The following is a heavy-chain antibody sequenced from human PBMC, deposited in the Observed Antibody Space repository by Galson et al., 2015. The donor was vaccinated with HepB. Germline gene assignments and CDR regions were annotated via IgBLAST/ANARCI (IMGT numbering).Heavy chain of an antibody. CDR3: AKDDLAIIDYCGGDCYRVDY. CDR1: GFTFSSYA. V-gene: IGHV3-23*01. Sequence: SLRLSCAASGFTFSSYAMSWVRQAPGKGLEWVSAISGSGGSTYYADSVKGRFTISRDNSKNTLYLQMNSLRAEDTAVYYCAKDDLAIIDYCGGDCYRVDYWGQGTLVTVSS. CDR2: ISGSGGST. D-gene: IGHD2-21*02. J-gene: IGHJ4*02.